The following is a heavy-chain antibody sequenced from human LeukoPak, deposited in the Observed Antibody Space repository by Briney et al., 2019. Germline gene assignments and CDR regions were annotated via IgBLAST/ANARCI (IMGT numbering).Heavy chain of an antibody. CDR2: ISGSGGNT. Sequence: GGSLRLSCGASGFTVNTYAMSWVRQAPGKGLEWVSGISGSGGNTYYADSVKGRFTISRDNSKNTLYLQMNSLRAEDTAVYYCARGNRRGGDYYDSSGRYYMDVWGKGTTVTISS. J-gene: IGHJ6*03. CDR1: GFTVNTYA. CDR3: ARGNRRGGDYYDSSGRYYMDV. D-gene: IGHD3-22*01. V-gene: IGHV3-23*01.